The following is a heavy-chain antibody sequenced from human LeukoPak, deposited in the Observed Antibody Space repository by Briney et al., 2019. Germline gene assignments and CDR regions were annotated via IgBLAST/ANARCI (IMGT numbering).Heavy chain of an antibody. CDR1: GFTFSTYW. CDR2: FSSSGGNT. D-gene: IGHD4-11*01. CDR3: AKHSTTVTTSFDY. V-gene: IGHV3-23*01. Sequence: GGSLRLSCAASGFTFSTYWMSWVRQTPGKGLEWVSAFSSSGGNTYYAHSVRGRFTISRDNSNNTLYLQMNSLRAEDTAVYYCAKHSTTVTTSFDYWGQGTLVTVSS. J-gene: IGHJ4*02.